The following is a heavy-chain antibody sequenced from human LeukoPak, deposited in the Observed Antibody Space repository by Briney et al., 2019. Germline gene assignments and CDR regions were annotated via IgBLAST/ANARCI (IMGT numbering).Heavy chain of an antibody. CDR2: IYPGDSDT. CDR3: ARQRDGYSFDY. Sequence: GESLKISCKASGYTFTSYWITWVRQMPGKGLEWMGIIYPGDSDTRYSPSFQGQVTISADKSSNTASLQWSSLKASDTAMYYCARQRDGYSFDYWGQGTLVTVSS. V-gene: IGHV5-51*01. J-gene: IGHJ4*02. CDR1: GYTFTSYW. D-gene: IGHD5-24*01.